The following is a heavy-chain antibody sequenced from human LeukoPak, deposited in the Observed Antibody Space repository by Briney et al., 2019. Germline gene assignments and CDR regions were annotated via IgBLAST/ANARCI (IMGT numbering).Heavy chain of an antibody. V-gene: IGHV3-30-3*01. CDR2: ISYDGSNK. D-gene: IGHD2-15*01. CDR3: TRDCSGASCYEEMDY. CDR1: GFTFSSYA. Sequence: PGGSLRLSCAASGFTFSSYAMHWVRQAPGKGLEWVAVISYDGSNKYYADSVKGRFTISRDNSKNTLYLQMNSLKTEDTAIYYCTRDCSGASCYEEMDYWGQGTLVTVSS. J-gene: IGHJ4*02.